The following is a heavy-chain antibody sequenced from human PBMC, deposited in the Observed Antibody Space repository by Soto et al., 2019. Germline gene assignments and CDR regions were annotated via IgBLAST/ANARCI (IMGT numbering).Heavy chain of an antibody. Sequence: SETLSLTCTVSGGSVSSGSYYWSWIRQPPGKGLEWIGYIYYSGSTNYNPSLKSRVTISVDTSKNQFSLKLSSVTAADTAVYYCARGSGSQNWFDPWGQGTLVTVSS. V-gene: IGHV4-61*01. CDR2: IYYSGST. CDR3: ARGSGSQNWFDP. J-gene: IGHJ5*02. D-gene: IGHD1-26*01. CDR1: GGSVSSGSYY.